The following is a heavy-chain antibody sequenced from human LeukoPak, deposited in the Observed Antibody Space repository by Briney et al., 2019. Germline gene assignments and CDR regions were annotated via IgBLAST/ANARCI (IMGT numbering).Heavy chain of an antibody. CDR1: GFTFSSYP. V-gene: IGHV3-30-3*01. J-gene: IGHJ6*02. Sequence: GGSLRLSCAASGFTFSSYPMHWVRQAPGKGLEWVSLISYDGSNKYYADSVKGRFTISRDNSKNMFYVQINSLRPEDTAVYFCTRGFPYDDTTEGYYYLMDVWGQGTTVTVSS. D-gene: IGHD4-17*01. CDR3: TRGFPYDDTTEGYYYLMDV. CDR2: ISYDGSNK.